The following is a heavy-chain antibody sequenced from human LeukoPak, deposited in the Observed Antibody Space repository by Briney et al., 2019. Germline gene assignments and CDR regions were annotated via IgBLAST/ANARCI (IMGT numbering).Heavy chain of an antibody. CDR1: GGSIYSSSYY. CDR3: ARGGRITTVVGYNYFDP. J-gene: IGHJ5*02. CDR2: ILYSGST. D-gene: IGHD1-20*01. Sequence: PSETLSLTCTVSGGSIYSSSYYWGWIRQPPGKGLEWIGSILYSGSTYYNPSLKSRVSISIDTSKNQFSLKLSSVTAADTALYYCARGGRITTVVGYNYFDPWGQGTLVTVSS. V-gene: IGHV4-39*07.